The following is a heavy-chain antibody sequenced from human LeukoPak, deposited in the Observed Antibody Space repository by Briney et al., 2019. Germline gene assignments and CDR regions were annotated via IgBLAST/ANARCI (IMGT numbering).Heavy chain of an antibody. V-gene: IGHV4-59*08. J-gene: IGHJ2*01. CDR3: ARAPGIAAAGWYFDL. CDR2: IYYSGST. CDR1: GGSISSYY. D-gene: IGHD6-13*01. Sequence: SETLSLTCTVSGGSISSYYWSWIRQPPGKGLEWIGYIYYSGSTNYNTSLKSRVTISVDTSKNQFSLKLSSVTAADTAVYYCARAPGIAAAGWYFDLWGRGTLVTVSS.